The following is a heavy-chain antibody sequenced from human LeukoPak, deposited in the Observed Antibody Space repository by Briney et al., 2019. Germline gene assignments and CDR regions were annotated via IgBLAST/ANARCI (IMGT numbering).Heavy chain of an antibody. D-gene: IGHD2-2*01. CDR2: IYTSGST. Sequence: SETLSLTCTVSGGSISSYYWSWIRQPAGKGLEWIGRIYTSGSTNYNSSLKSRVTMSVDTSKNQFSLKLSSVTAADTAVYYCARDPRYCSSTSCYYRYWYFDLWGRGTLVTVSS. CDR3: ARDPRYCSSTSCYYRYWYFDL. J-gene: IGHJ2*01. CDR1: GGSISSYY. V-gene: IGHV4-4*07.